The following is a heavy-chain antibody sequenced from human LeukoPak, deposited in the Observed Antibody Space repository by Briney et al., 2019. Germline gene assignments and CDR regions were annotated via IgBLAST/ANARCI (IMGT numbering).Heavy chain of an antibody. D-gene: IGHD3-22*01. J-gene: IGHJ4*02. V-gene: IGHV7-4-1*02. CDR2: INTNTGNP. Sequence: ASVKVSCKASGYTFTNYGLNWVRQAPGQGLEWMGWINTNTGNPTYAQGFTGRFVFSLDTSVSTAYLQINTLKTEDTAVYYCARGQDYFDSSGYFPVVRHWGQGTLVTVSP. CDR3: ARGQDYFDSSGYFPVVRH. CDR1: GYTFTNYG.